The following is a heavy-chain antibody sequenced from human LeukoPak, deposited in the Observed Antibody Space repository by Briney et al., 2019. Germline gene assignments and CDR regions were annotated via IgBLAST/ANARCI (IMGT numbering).Heavy chain of an antibody. CDR1: GYTFTSYA. Sequence: ASVKVSCKASGYTFTSYAMHWVRQAPGQRLEWMGWINAGNGNTKYSQEFQGRVTITRDTSISTAYMELSRLRSDDTAVYYCARGGVAVAGTGRFDPWGQGTLVTVSS. CDR3: ARGGVAVAGTGRFDP. V-gene: IGHV1-3*01. CDR2: INAGNGNT. J-gene: IGHJ5*02. D-gene: IGHD6-13*01.